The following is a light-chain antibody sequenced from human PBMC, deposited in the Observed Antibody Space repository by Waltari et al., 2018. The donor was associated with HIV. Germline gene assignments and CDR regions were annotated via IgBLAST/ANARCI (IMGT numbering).Light chain of an antibody. Sequence: KAPKLMIYDVSNRPSGVSNRFSGSKSGNTASLTISGLQAEDEADYYCSSYTSSSPWVFGGGTKLTVL. V-gene: IGLV2-14*03. J-gene: IGLJ3*02. CDR3: SSYTSSSPWV. CDR2: DVS.